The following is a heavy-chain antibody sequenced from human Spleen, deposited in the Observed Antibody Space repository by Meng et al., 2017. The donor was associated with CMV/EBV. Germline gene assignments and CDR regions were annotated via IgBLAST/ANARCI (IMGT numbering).Heavy chain of an antibody. V-gene: IGHV4-59*01. D-gene: IGHD1-26*01. CDR1: GGSISSYY. CDR3: ARGGASGGNNPFDL. Sequence: SETLSLTCTVSGGSISSYYWSWIRQPPGKGLEWIGYIFYSGSTTYNPSLKSRATISVDTSKNQFSLKLSSVTAADTAVYYCARGGASGGNNPFDLWGPGTMVTVSS. CDR2: IFYSGST. J-gene: IGHJ3*01.